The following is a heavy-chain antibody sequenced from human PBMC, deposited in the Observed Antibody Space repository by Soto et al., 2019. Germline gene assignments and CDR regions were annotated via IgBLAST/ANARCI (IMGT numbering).Heavy chain of an antibody. Sequence: SETLSLTCTVSGYSISSGYYWGWIRQPPGKGLGWIGSIYHSGSTYYNPSLKSRVTISVDTSKNQFSLKLGSVTAADTAVYYCAREVATAMVDYWGQGTLVTVSS. J-gene: IGHJ4*02. CDR2: IYHSGST. CDR1: GYSISSGYY. CDR3: AREVATAMVDY. D-gene: IGHD5-18*01. V-gene: IGHV4-38-2*02.